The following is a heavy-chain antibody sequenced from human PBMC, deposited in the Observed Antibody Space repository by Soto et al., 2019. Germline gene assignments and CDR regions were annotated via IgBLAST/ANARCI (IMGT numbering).Heavy chain of an antibody. V-gene: IGHV3-30*14. Sequence: GGSLRLSCAASGFTFSSYAMHWVRQAPGKGLEWVAVISYDGSNKYYADSVKGRFTISRDNSKNTLYLQMNSLRAEDTAVYYCAREGTIRGDDYWGQGTLVTVSS. CDR2: ISYDGSNK. J-gene: IGHJ4*02. D-gene: IGHD3-10*01. CDR3: AREGTIRGDDY. CDR1: GFTFSSYA.